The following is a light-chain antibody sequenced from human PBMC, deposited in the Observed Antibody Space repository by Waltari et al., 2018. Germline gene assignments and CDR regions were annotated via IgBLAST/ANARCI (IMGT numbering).Light chain of an antibody. Sequence: QSALTQPRSVSGSPGQSVTISCTGASSDVGDYEYVSWYQQHPGKVPKLLIFDVYKRPSGVPDRFSGSKSGNTASLTSSGLQPEDEADYHCCSYVGASTFVFGGGTKLTVL. V-gene: IGLV2-11*01. J-gene: IGLJ2*01. CDR2: DVY. CDR1: SSDVGDYEY. CDR3: CSYVGASTFV.